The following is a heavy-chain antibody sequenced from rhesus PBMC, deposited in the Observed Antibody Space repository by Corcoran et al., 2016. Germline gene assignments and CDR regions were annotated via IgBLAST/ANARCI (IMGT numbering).Heavy chain of an antibody. V-gene: IGHV1-111*02. CDR1: GATFTDHY. Sequence: EVQLVQSGAELNKPGASVTISCTASGATFTDHYLNWLRLAPGKGRECMGRVDPEDGEADNAQKFQDRVTITADMSTDTAYMELSSLRSEDTAVYYCTRWSNRNGLDSWGQGVVVTVSS. J-gene: IGHJ6*01. D-gene: IGHD3-22*01. CDR3: TRWSNRNGLDS. CDR2: VDPEDGEA.